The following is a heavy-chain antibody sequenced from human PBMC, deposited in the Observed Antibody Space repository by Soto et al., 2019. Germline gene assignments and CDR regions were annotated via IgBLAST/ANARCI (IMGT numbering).Heavy chain of an antibody. D-gene: IGHD3-10*01. J-gene: IGHJ4*02. CDR2: INAGNGNT. Sequence: QVQLVQSGAEVKKPGASVKVSCKASGYTFTSYAMHWVRQAPGQRLEWMGWINAGNGNTKYSQKFQGRVTITRDTSASTTYMELSSLRSEDTAVYYCAVPARGSLWFGHQGLDYWGQGTLVTVSS. V-gene: IGHV1-3*01. CDR1: GYTFTSYA. CDR3: AVPARGSLWFGHQGLDY.